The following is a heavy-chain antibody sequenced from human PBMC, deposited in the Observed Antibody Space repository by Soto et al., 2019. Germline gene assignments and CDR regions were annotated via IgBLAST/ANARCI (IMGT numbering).Heavy chain of an antibody. CDR2: IYYSGST. V-gene: IGHV4-30-4*01. CDR1: GGSISSGDYY. D-gene: IGHD2-2*01. CDR3: ARAKVFPSIGSQIPLFDY. J-gene: IGHJ4*02. Sequence: SETLSLTCTVSGGSISSGDYYWSWIRQPPGKGLEWIGYIYYSGSTYYNPSLKSRVTISVDTSKNQFSLKLSSVTAADTAVYYCARAKVFPSIGSQIPLFDYWGQGTLVTVSS.